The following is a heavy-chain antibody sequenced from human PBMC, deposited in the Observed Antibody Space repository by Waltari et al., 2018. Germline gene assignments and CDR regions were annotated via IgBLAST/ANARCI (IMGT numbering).Heavy chain of an antibody. CDR3: ARGDNYDFGLFDI. D-gene: IGHD3-3*01. CDR2: IEVDGSHQ. CDR1: GFSFIKYW. J-gene: IGHJ3*02. V-gene: IGHV3-7*01. Sequence: EVQLVQSGGGLVQSGGSLRLSCAASGFSFIKYWLSWVRQAPGKGLEWLANIEVDGSHQNYVDSVKGRFTISRDNPKNLLFLQMNGLRAEDTAVYYCARGDNYDFGLFDIWGQGTMVTVSS.